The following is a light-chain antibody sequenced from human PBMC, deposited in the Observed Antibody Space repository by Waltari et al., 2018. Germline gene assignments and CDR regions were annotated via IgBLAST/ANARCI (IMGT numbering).Light chain of an antibody. Sequence: QSALTQPASASGSPGQSITISCTGTSSDVGGYTFLSWYQQHPDKAPKLIIYDVSSRTSGVSVRFSGSRSDNTASLTISGLQAEDEADYYCNSYTSATTWVLGGGTKLTVL. CDR2: DVS. V-gene: IGLV2-14*03. CDR1: SSDVGGYTF. CDR3: NSYTSATTWV. J-gene: IGLJ3*02.